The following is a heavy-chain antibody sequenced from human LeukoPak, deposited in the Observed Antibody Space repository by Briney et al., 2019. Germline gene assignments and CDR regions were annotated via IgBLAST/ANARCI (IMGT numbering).Heavy chain of an antibody. J-gene: IGHJ6*02. CDR1: GYTFTSYD. Sequence: GASVKVSCKASGYTFTSYDINWVRRATGQGLEWMGWMNPNSGNTGYAQKFQGRVTMTRNTSISTAYMELSSLRSEDTAVYYCARGNSSGWYWSLYYYYGMDVWGQGTTVTVSS. V-gene: IGHV1-8*01. CDR2: MNPNSGNT. D-gene: IGHD6-19*01. CDR3: ARGNSSGWYWSLYYYYGMDV.